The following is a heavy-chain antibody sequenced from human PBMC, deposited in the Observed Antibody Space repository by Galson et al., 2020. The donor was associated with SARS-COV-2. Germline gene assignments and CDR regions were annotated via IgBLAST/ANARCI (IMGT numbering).Heavy chain of an antibody. CDR1: GFTFSTYA. V-gene: IGHV3-23*01. CDR2: SSGST. D-gene: IGHD4-17*01. CDR3: ARENGANSAFDY. Sequence: GESLKISCVGSGFTFSTYAVSWVRQPPGKGLEWVAASSGSTHYADSVKARFILSRDNSKNTVYLEMNSLSAEDTAVYYCARENGANSAFDYWGQGTLVTVSS. J-gene: IGHJ4*02.